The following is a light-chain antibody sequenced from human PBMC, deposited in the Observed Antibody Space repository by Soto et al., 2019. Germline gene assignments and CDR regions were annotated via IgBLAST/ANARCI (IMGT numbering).Light chain of an antibody. CDR3: QQYNGYPWT. V-gene: IGKV1-5*01. CDR1: QRISSW. J-gene: IGKJ1*01. CDR2: DAS. Sequence: EIQITQSPSTLSASVGDRVTITCRASQRISSWLAWYQQKPGKAPNLLIYDASSLESGVPSRFSGSGSGTEFTLTISSLQPDDFATYYCQQYNGYPWTFGQGTKVDIK.